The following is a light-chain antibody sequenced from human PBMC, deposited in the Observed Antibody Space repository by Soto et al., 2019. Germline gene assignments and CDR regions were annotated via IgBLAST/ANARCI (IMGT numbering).Light chain of an antibody. V-gene: IGLV1-47*01. J-gene: IGLJ2*01. CDR1: SSNIGSNF. CDR3: AAWDDSLSGVV. CDR2: RNN. Sequence: QSVLTQPPSASGTPGQRVTISCSGSSSNIGSNFIYWYQQLPGTAPKLLIYRNNERPSGVPDRFSGSKSGTSASLAISGLRSEDEADYHCAAWDDSLSGVVFGGGTQLTGL.